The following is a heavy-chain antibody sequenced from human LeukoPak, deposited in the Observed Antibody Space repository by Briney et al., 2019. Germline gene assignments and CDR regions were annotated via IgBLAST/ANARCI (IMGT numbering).Heavy chain of an antibody. CDR1: GGSISSYY. J-gene: IGHJ4*02. D-gene: IGHD3-22*01. CDR3: ARRGSSGYQYYFDY. V-gene: IGHV4-59*08. CDR2: IYYSGST. Sequence: PSETLSLTCTVSGGSISSYYWSWIRQPPGKGLEWIGYIYYSGSTNYNPSLKSRVTISVDTSKNQFSLKLSSVTAADTAVYYCARRGSSGYQYYFDYWGQGTLVTVSS.